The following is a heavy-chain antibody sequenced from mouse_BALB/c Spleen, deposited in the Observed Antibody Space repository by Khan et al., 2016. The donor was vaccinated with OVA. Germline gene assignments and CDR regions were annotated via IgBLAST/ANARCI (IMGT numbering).Heavy chain of an antibody. J-gene: IGHJ3*01. CDR3: ARRIMITTWGFAY. D-gene: IGHD2-4*01. V-gene: IGHV3-1*02. CDR1: GYSITSGYS. Sequence: EVELVESGPDLVKPSQSLSLTCTVTGYSITSGYSWHWIRQFPGNKLEWMGYIHYSGTTNYNPSLKSRISITRDTSKNQFFLQLNSVTTEDTATXHCARRIMITTWGFAYWGQGTLVTVSA. CDR2: IHYSGTT.